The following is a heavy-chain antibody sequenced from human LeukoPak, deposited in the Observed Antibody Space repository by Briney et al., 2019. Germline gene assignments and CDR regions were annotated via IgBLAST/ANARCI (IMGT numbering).Heavy chain of an antibody. CDR1: GFTFSDYY. J-gene: IGHJ4*02. CDR3: ASPAAGSSGYSYGFSH. V-gene: IGHV3-11*04. CDR2: ISSSGSTI. Sequence: GGSLRLSCAASGFTFSDYYMSWIRQAPGKGLEWVSYISSSGSTIYYADSVKGRFTISRGNAKNSLYLQMNSLRAEDTAVYYCASPAAGSSGYSYGFSHRGQGTLVTVSS. D-gene: IGHD5-18*01.